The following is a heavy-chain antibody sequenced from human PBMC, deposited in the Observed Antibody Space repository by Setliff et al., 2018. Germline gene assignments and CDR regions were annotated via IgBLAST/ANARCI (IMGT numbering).Heavy chain of an antibody. CDR3: ASHSSMTTMPLDP. CDR1: GDSIISSRYY. Sequence: PSETLSLTCSVSGDSIISSRYYWGWIRQPPGKGLEWIASIFYSGSTYYNPSLKSRVTISEDTSKNQLSLKVDSVTAADTAVYYCASHSSMTTMPLDPWGQGTLVTVSS. J-gene: IGHJ5*02. D-gene: IGHD4-17*01. CDR2: IFYSGST. V-gene: IGHV4-39*01.